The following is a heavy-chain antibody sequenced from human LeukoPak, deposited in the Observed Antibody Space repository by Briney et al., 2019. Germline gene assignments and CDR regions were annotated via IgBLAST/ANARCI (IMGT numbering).Heavy chain of an antibody. CDR3: ASENNYYDSSGYYLNFDY. CDR1: GGSISGYY. CDR2: IYYSGST. D-gene: IGHD3-22*01. V-gene: IGHV4-59*08. Sequence: PSETLSLTCTVSGGSISGYYWSWIRQSPGKGLEWIGYIYYSGSTYYNPSLKSRVTISVDTSKNQFSLKLSSVTAADTAVYYCASENNYYDSSGYYLNFDYWGQGTLVTVSS. J-gene: IGHJ4*02.